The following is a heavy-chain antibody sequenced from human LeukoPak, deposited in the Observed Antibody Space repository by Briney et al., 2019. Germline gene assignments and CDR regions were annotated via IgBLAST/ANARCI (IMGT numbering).Heavy chain of an antibody. CDR2: VHTSRGT. V-gene: IGHV4-4*07. CDR1: GASISGHY. D-gene: IGHD3-10*02. CDR3: ARALYGESKFDI. Sequence: SETLSLTCIVSGASISGHYWSWIRQPAGKEPEWIGRVHTSRGTNYNSSLKSRLTMSVDTSKNQFSLKLSSVTAADTAVYYCARALYGESKFDIWGQGTMVTVSS. J-gene: IGHJ3*02.